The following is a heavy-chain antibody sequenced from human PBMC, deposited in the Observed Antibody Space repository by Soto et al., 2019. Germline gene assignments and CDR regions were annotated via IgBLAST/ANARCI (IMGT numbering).Heavy chain of an antibody. D-gene: IGHD6-6*01. Sequence: PSETLSLTCAVYGGSFSGYYWNWIRQPPGKGLEWLGEIHHSGSTKYNPSLKSRVTISVDTSKNQISLKLSSATAADTAVYYCARGHSRARIAARPLFFGLDVWGQGTTVTV. CDR3: ARGHSRARIAARPLFFGLDV. J-gene: IGHJ6*02. V-gene: IGHV4-34*01. CDR1: GGSFSGYY. CDR2: IHHSGST.